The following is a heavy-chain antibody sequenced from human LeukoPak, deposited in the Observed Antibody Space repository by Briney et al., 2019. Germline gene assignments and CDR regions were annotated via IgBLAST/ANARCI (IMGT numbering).Heavy chain of an antibody. D-gene: IGHD3-22*01. CDR3: ARRLEVKSLDI. Sequence: GGSLTLSCAASGFIFSRYSMNWVRQAPGKGLEWLSSISGNRDYIYNADSVKGRFTISRDNAKNALYLQINSLRAEDTAVYYCARRLEVKSLDIWGQGTMVTVSS. J-gene: IGHJ3*02. CDR2: ISGNRDYI. V-gene: IGHV3-21*01. CDR1: GFIFSRYS.